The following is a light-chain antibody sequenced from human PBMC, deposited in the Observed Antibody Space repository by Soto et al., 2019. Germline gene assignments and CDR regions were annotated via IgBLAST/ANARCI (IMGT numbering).Light chain of an antibody. V-gene: IGKV3-20*01. Sequence: EIVLTQSPGTLSLSPGERATLSCRASQSVSSSYLAWYQQKPGQAPRLLIYGASSMATGIPDRFSGSGSGTDFTLTISRLEPEDFAVYYCQQYGSSQTFGQGTKVEIK. CDR2: GAS. CDR1: QSVSSSY. CDR3: QQYGSSQT. J-gene: IGKJ1*01.